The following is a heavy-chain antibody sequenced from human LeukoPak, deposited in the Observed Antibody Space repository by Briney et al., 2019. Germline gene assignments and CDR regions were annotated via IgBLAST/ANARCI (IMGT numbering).Heavy chain of an antibody. CDR2: INPNSGGT. CDR3: ARGREQWLVLGY. Sequence: ASVKVSCKASGYTFTNYDINWVRQATGQGLEWMGWINPNSGGTNYAQKFQGRVTMTRDTSISTAYMELSRLRSDDTAVYYCARGREQWLVLGYWGQGTLVTVSS. J-gene: IGHJ4*02. V-gene: IGHV1-2*02. D-gene: IGHD6-19*01. CDR1: GYTFTNYD.